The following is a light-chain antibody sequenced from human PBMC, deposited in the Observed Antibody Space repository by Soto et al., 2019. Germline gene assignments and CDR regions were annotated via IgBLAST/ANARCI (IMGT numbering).Light chain of an antibody. CDR2: EVN. Sequence: SALTQPPSASGSPGQSVTISCTGTSSDVGGYKYVSWYQQHPGKAPRLIIYEVNKRPSGVPDRFSGSKSGNTASLTVSWLQAEDEADYYCSSYAGSILFGTGTKLTVL. CDR3: SSYAGSIL. CDR1: SSDVGGYKY. V-gene: IGLV2-8*01. J-gene: IGLJ1*01.